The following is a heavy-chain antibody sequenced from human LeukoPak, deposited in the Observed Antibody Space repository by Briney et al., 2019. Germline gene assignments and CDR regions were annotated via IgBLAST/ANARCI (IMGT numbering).Heavy chain of an antibody. D-gene: IGHD2/OR15-2a*01. CDR2: IKSDGSA. J-gene: IGHJ4*02. V-gene: IGHV3-74*01. CDR3: ATSGLSRFGF. Sequence: PGGSLRLSCAASGFTFSGAWMHWVRQDPGKGLVWVSLIKSDGSAIYADSVKGRFTISRDNAKSTVYLQMNSLRAEDTAVYFCATSGLSRFGFWGQGTLVTVSS. CDR1: GFTFSGAW.